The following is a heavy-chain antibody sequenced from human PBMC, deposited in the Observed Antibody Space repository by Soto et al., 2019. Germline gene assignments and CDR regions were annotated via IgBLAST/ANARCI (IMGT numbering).Heavy chain of an antibody. D-gene: IGHD3-10*01. CDR1: GGTFTTDT. J-gene: IGHJ6*03. Sequence: QVQLVQSGPEVKKSGSSVKVSCKLSGGTFTTDTISWLRRAPGQGLEWMGRIIPILGTGNYAQKFQGRVTITEDKTTNTGYMDLSTLTSEHAAVYYRPRAEGSYNMGTFPFYYLDVWGNGTTVTVSS. CDR3: PRAEGSYNMGTFPFYYLDV. CDR2: IIPILGTG. V-gene: IGHV1-69*08.